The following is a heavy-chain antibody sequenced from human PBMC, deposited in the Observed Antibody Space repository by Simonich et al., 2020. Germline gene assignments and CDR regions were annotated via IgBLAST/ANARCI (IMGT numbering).Heavy chain of an antibody. CDR3: ARDHLDSGSYYFDY. J-gene: IGHJ4*02. V-gene: IGHV3-30*07. Sequence: QVQLVESGGGVVQPGRSLRLSCAASGFTFSSYAMHWVRQAPGKGLGWGAIISYDGSNKYYADSGKGRVTISRDNSKNTLYLQMNSLRAEDTAVYYCARDHLDSGSYYFDYWGQGTLVTVSS. CDR2: ISYDGSNK. CDR1: GFTFSSYA. D-gene: IGHD1-26*01.